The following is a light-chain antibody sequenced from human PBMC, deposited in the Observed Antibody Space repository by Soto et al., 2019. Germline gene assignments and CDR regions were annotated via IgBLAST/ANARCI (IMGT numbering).Light chain of an antibody. CDR3: QVWDNVDDHIYV. CDR2: DNS. CDR1: NIDSRT. Sequence: SSELTQPTSVSVAPGQTATISCGENNIDSRTVHWYQQKPGQAPLLVVYDNSFRPSGIPNRFSGSNSGNTATLTISRVEAGDEADYYCQVWDNVDDHIYVFGTGTKVTVL. J-gene: IGLJ1*01. V-gene: IGLV3-21*02.